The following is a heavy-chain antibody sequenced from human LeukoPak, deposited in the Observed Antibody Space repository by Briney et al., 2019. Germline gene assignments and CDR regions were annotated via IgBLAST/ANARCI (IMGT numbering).Heavy chain of an antibody. V-gene: IGHV3-23*01. Sequence: GGSLRLSCAASGFTFSNYAMSWVRQAPGKGLEWVSGVSGSGGVTYHADSVKGRFTISRDNSKNTLHLQMNSLRAEDTAAYYCATFLAIVTARDSLYFQHWGQGTLVTVSS. CDR3: ATFLAIVTARDSLYFQH. CDR2: VSGSGGVT. J-gene: IGHJ1*01. D-gene: IGHD3-3*02. CDR1: GFTFSNYA.